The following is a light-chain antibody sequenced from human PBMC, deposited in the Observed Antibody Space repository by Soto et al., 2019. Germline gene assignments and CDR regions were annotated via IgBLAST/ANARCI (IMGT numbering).Light chain of an antibody. CDR2: DVS. CDR3: SSYTTSSTHVV. J-gene: IGLJ2*01. CDR1: SSDVGSYNY. V-gene: IGLV2-14*01. Sequence: QSALTQPASVSGSPGQSITISCTGTSSDVGSYNYVSWYQQYPGKAPKLMIYDVSNRTSGVSYRFSGSKSGNTASLTISGRQAEDEADYYSSSYTTSSTHVVFGGGTQLNVL.